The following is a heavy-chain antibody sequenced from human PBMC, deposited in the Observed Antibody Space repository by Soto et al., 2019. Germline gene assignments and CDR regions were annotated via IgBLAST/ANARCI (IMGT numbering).Heavy chain of an antibody. D-gene: IGHD1-7*01. CDR2: ISGSGSKT. CDR1: GFTFSSYA. CDR3: AKETPVSGNYISVDY. Sequence: EVQLLESGGGLVQPGGSLRLSCAVSGFTFSSYAMSWVRQAPGKGLEWVSAISGSGSKTYYADSVKGRFTISRDNSKNTLYLQMNSLRAEDTAVDYCAKETPVSGNYISVDYWGQGTLVTVSS. J-gene: IGHJ4*02. V-gene: IGHV3-23*01.